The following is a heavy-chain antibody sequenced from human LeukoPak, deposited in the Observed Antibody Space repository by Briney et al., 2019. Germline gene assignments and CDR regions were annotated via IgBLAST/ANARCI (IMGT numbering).Heavy chain of an antibody. CDR2: INHSGST. V-gene: IGHV4-34*01. CDR1: GGSFSGYY. D-gene: IGHD3-10*01. Sequence: SETLSLTCAVYGGSFSGYYWSWIRQPPGKGLEWIGEINHSGSTNYNPSLKSRVTISVDTSKNQFSLKLSSVTAADTAVYYCAREYYGSGSYYKAWFDPWGQGTLFTVSS. CDR3: AREYYGSGSYYKAWFDP. J-gene: IGHJ5*02.